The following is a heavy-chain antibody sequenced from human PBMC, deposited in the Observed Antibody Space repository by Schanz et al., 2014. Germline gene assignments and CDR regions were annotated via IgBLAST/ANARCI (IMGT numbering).Heavy chain of an antibody. V-gene: IGHV1-2*06. CDR2: INPNSGDT. J-gene: IGHJ6*02. CDR1: RYPFTAYY. Sequence: QVHLVQSGSEVKKPGASVKVSCKASRYPFTAYYMHWVRQAPGQGLEWMGRINPNSGDTNYAQKFQGRVTMTTDTSTSTAYMELRSLRSDDTAVYYCARDNLVSSSWYNYYGMDVWGQGTTVTVSS. D-gene: IGHD6-13*01. CDR3: ARDNLVSSSWYNYYGMDV.